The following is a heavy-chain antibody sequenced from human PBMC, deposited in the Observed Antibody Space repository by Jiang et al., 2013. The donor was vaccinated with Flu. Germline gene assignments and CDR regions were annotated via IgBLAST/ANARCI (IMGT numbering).Heavy chain of an antibody. D-gene: IGHD5-12*01. CDR1: GYSITTGYF. CDR2: IYHSGNT. CDR3: VGAAQGYGYYFDY. Sequence: GLVKPSETLSLTCAVSGYSITTGYFWGWIRQPPGQGLEWIGSIYHSGNTYNNPSLKSRVTMSVDTSKNQYSLKLNSVTAADTAVYYCVGAAQGYGYYFDYWGQGTTVTVSS. V-gene: IGHV4-38-2*01. J-gene: IGHJ4*03.